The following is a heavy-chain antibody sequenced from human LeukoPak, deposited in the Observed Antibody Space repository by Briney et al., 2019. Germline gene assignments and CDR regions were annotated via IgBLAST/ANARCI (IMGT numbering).Heavy chain of an antibody. V-gene: IGHV3-7*01. Sequence: PGGSLRLSCEASGFTLSTYWMSWFRQAPGKGLEWVANIKQDGSEKYYVDSVKGRFTISRDNAQNSVYLQMNSLRVEDTAVYYCGRGGAAASCWGQGALVTVSS. CDR1: GFTLSTYW. J-gene: IGHJ4*02. D-gene: IGHD6-25*01. CDR2: IKQDGSEK. CDR3: GRGGAAASC.